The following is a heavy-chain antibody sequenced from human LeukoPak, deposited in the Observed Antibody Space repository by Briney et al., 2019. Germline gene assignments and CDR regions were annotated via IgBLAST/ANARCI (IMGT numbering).Heavy chain of an antibody. CDR1: GFTFSSYA. J-gene: IGHJ3*02. D-gene: IGHD6-19*01. Sequence: PGGSLRLSCAASGFTFSSYAMSWVRQAPEKGLEWVSAISGSGGSTYYADSVKGRFTISRDNSKNTLYLQMNSLRAEDTAVYYCAKDRRSGWYRDAFDIWGQGTMVTVSS. CDR2: ISGSGGST. V-gene: IGHV3-23*01. CDR3: AKDRRSGWYRDAFDI.